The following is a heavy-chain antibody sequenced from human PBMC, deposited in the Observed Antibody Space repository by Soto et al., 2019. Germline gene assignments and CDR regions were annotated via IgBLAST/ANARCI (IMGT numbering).Heavy chain of an antibody. CDR3: ARRVVAATYYFDY. J-gene: IGHJ4*02. V-gene: IGHV4-34*01. CDR2: INHSGST. D-gene: IGHD2-15*01. Sequence: QVQLQQWGAGLLKPSETLSLTCAVYGGSFSGYYWSWIRQPPGKGLEWIGEINHSGSTNYNPSLKSRVTISVDTSKNQFSLKLSSVTAADTAVYYCARRVVAATYYFDYWGQGTLVTVSS. CDR1: GGSFSGYY.